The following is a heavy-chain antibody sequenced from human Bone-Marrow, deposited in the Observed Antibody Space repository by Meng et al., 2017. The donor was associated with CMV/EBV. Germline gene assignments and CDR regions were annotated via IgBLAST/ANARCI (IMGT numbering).Heavy chain of an antibody. CDR2: IYPGDSET. CDR1: GYSFTSYW. CDR3: ARHEVGWFDP. V-gene: IGHV5-51*01. D-gene: IGHD3-16*01. Sequence: KVSCEGSGYSFTSYWIGWVRQMPGKGREWTGIIYPGDSETRYSPSFQGQVTISADKSISTAYLQWSSLKASDTAMYYCARHEVGWFDPWGQGTRVTVSS. J-gene: IGHJ5*02.